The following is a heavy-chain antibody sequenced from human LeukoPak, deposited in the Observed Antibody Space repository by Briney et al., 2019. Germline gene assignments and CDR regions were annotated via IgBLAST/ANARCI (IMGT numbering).Heavy chain of an antibody. CDR1: GGTFSSYA. V-gene: IGHV1-69*05. D-gene: IGHD3-22*01. CDR2: IIPIFGTA. CDR3: ARERYYYDSSGSYYFDY. Sequence: GASVKVSCKASGGTFSSYAISWVRQAPGQGLEWMGRIIPIFGTANYAQKFQGGVTITTDESTSTAYMELSSLRSEDTAVYYCARERYYYDSSGSYYFDYWGQGTLVTVSS. J-gene: IGHJ4*02.